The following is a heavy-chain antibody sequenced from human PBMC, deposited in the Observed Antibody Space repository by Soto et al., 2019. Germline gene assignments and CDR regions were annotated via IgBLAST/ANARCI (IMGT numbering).Heavy chain of an antibody. CDR1: GGSISSGDYY. CDR2: SYSSGST. V-gene: IGHV4-30-4*01. J-gene: IGHJ4*02. CDR3: ARGSPEGADY. Sequence: QVQLQQSGPGLVKPSQTLSLTCTVSGGSISSGDYYWRWIRQPPGKGLEWIGYSYSSGSTFYNPSLKSRVTISVDTSKNQFSLKLSSVTAADTAVYYCARGSPEGADYWGQGTLVTVSS.